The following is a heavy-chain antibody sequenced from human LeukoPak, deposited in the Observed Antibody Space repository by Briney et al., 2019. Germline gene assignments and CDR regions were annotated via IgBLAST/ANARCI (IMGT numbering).Heavy chain of an antibody. J-gene: IGHJ4*02. CDR2: ISGSGGST. CDR3: AKLPYYDFWSGYYSFYD. Sequence: PGGSLRLSCAASGFTFSSYAMSWVRQAPGKGLEWVSAISGSGGSTYYADSVKGRFTISRDNSKNTLYLQMNSLRAEDTAVYYCAKLPYYDFWSGYYSFYDWGQGTLVTVSS. V-gene: IGHV3-23*01. D-gene: IGHD3-3*01. CDR1: GFTFSSYA.